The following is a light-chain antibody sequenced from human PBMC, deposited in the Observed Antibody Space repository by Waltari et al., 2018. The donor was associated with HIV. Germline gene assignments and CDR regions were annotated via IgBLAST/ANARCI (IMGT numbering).Light chain of an antibody. CDR3: RSYAGSTPYVL. CDR1: ISDLGSHTL. J-gene: IGLJ2*01. CDR2: EGT. Sequence: QSALTQPASVSGSPGQSITISCTGTISDLGSHTLVSWYQQHPRKSHYLIISEGTKRPTGIFNRYSDSQSGNTASLTICGLQADDEADYFCRSYAGSTPYVLLGGGTKLTVL. V-gene: IGLV2-23*01.